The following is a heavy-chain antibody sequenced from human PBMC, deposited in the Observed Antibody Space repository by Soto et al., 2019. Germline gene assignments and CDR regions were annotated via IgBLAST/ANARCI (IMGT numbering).Heavy chain of an antibody. CDR1: GGSISSYY. CDR3: ARGSYYYDSSGYYYGPKPFDY. V-gene: IGHV4-59*08. Sequence: SETLSLTCTVSGGSISSYYWSWIRQPPGKGLEWIGYIYYSGSTNYNPSLKSRVTISVDTSKNQFSLKLSSVTAADTAVYYCARGSYYYDSSGYYYGPKPFDYWGQGTLVTVSS. J-gene: IGHJ4*02. CDR2: IYYSGST. D-gene: IGHD3-22*01.